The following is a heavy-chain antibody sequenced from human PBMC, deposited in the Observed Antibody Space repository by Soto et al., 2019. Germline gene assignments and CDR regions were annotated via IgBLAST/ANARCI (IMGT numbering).Heavy chain of an antibody. CDR2: IHYTGST. V-gene: IGHV4-59*01. J-gene: IGHJ4*02. CDR1: GGSISNYY. CDR3: AISLCTVSPGLMGQ. Sequence: SETLSLTCTVSGGSISNYYWSWIRQPPGKGLEWIGYIHYTGSTNYNPSLKSRVTISINTSMNQLSLNLNSVTSADTAVYYCAISLCTVSPGLMGQWGQGALVTVSS. D-gene: IGHD2-15*01.